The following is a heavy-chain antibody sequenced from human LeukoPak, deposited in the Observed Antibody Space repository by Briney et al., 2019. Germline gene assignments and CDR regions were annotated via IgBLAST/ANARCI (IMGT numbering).Heavy chain of an antibody. V-gene: IGHV4-4*07. CDR3: AREEVVPGGEWFDP. D-gene: IGHD2-2*01. Sequence: SETLSLTCTVSGGSISSYYWSWVRQPAGKGLEWIGRIYTSGSTNYNPSPKSRVTMSVDTSKNQFSLKLSSVTAADTAVYYCAREEVVPGGEWFDPWGQGTLVTVSS. J-gene: IGHJ5*02. CDR2: IYTSGST. CDR1: GGSISSYY.